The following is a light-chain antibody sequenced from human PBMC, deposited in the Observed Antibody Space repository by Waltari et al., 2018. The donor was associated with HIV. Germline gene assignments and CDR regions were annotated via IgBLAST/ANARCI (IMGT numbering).Light chain of an antibody. Sequence: QSVLTQPPSASGAPGQPVTISCTGSSANIGCRAHFLLPWYHQLTGTAPKHLIYGTNNRPPGVPDRFSGSKSGASASLAITALQAEDEADYYCQSYDTRLSGSVFGGGTKLTVL. J-gene: IGLJ3*02. V-gene: IGLV1-40*01. CDR1: SANIGCRAHFL. CDR2: GTN. CDR3: QSYDTRLSGSV.